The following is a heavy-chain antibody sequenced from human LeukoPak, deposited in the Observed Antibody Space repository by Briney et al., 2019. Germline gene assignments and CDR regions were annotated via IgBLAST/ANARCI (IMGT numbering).Heavy chain of an antibody. V-gene: IGHV1-18*01. CDR2: VSVYNANI. CDR1: GYTFTSYD. J-gene: IGHJ4*02. CDR3: ARALRPGVAAAAAH. D-gene: IGHD6-13*01. Sequence: ASVKVSCKASGYTFTSYDINWVRQATGQGLEWMGWVSVYNANIAYAQNLQGRVTMTTDTSTSTAYMELRSLRSDDTGLYYCARALRPGVAAAAAHWGQGTLVTVSS.